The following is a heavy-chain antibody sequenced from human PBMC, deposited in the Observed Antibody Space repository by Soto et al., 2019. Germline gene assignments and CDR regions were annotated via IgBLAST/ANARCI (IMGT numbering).Heavy chain of an antibody. CDR2: LSARGGST. D-gene: IGHD6-19*01. CDR3: AKVGLAMADPYYFDS. CDR1: GFTFSLFA. J-gene: IGHJ4*02. Sequence: EVQLLESGGTLLQPGVSLRLSCAASGFTFSLFAMGWVRQAPGKGLEWVSALSARGGSTFYTDSVRGRCTISRDNAKNTLYLQMNSLRAEDTGVYYCAKVGLAMADPYYFDSWGQGTLVTVSS. V-gene: IGHV3-23*01.